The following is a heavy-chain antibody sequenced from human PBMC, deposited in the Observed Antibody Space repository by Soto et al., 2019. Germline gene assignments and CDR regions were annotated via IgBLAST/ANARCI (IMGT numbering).Heavy chain of an antibody. Sequence: SETLSLTCTVSGGSISGYYWSWIRQPPGKGLEWIGYIYYSGTTSYNPSLNSRVTMSVDTSKNQFSLKVNSVTAADTAVYHCARESYYGSGATVVAYWGQGTLVTVSS. CDR1: GGSISGYY. J-gene: IGHJ4*02. CDR2: IYYSGTT. D-gene: IGHD3-10*01. V-gene: IGHV4-59*01. CDR3: ARESYYGSGATVVAY.